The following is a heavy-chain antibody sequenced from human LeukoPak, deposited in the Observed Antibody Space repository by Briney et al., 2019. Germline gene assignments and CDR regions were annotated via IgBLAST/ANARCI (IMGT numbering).Heavy chain of an antibody. Sequence: SETLSLTCTVSGGSISSSSYYWGWIRQPPGKGLEWIGSIYYSGSTYYNPSLKSRVTISVDTSKNQFSLKLSSVTAADTAVYYCARGSLDIVVVSYYYYYYMDVWGKGTTVTVSS. D-gene: IGHD2-2*03. V-gene: IGHV4-39*01. CDR1: GGSISSSSYY. CDR2: IYYSGST. J-gene: IGHJ6*03. CDR3: ARGSLDIVVVSYYYYYYMDV.